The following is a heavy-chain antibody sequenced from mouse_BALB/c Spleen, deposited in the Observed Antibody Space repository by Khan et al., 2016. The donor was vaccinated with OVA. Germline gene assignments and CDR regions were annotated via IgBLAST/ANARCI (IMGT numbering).Heavy chain of an antibody. CDR3: ARSLYAYDPWFAY. CDR2: IYWDDEK. V-gene: IGHV8-12*01. Sequence: QVTLKESGPGILQSSQTLSLTCSFSGFSLSTSGMGVSWIRQPSGKGLEWLAHIYWDDEKRYNPSINSRLTIPKATSRKQVFLRITSVDTADTAAYYCARSLYAYDPWFAYWGQGTLVTVSS. J-gene: IGHJ3*01. CDR1: GFSLSTSGMG. D-gene: IGHD2-2*01.